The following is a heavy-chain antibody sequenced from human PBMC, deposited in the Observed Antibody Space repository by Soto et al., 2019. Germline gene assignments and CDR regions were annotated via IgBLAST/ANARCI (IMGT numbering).Heavy chain of an antibody. Sequence: EVQLVESGGGLIQPGGSLRLSCAPSAFTVSTNYMTWVRQAPGKGLEWVSVIYRDGTTYYADSVKGRFTISRDNSKNTLFLQMNSLRADDTAVYYCAKEFQWELHAFDIWGQGTMVTVSS. D-gene: IGHD1-26*01. CDR2: IYRDGTT. CDR1: AFTVSTNY. J-gene: IGHJ3*02. V-gene: IGHV3-66*03. CDR3: AKEFQWELHAFDI.